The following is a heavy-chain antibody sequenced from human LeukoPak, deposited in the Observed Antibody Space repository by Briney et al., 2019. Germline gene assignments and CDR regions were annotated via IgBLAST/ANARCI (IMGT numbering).Heavy chain of an antibody. CDR2: ISGSSDNT. J-gene: IGHJ4*02. CDR1: GFTFASYA. D-gene: IGHD3-22*01. CDR3: ARFLGYYYSSGPGNFDY. Sequence: QPGGSLRLSCAASGFTFASYAMNWVRQAPGKGLEWVSAISGSSDNTYYAGSVKGRFTISRDNAKNSLYLQMNSLRAEDTAVYYCARFLGYYYSSGPGNFDYWGQGTLVTVSS. V-gene: IGHV3-23*01.